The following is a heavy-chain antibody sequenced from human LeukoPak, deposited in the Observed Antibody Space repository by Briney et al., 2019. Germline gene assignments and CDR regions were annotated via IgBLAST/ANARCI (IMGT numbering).Heavy chain of an antibody. D-gene: IGHD3-10*01. CDR3: ARVGSGSSDFDY. J-gene: IGHJ4*02. Sequence: SETLSLTCSVSGDSITYFYWSWIRQAAGKGLEWIGRFSSSGSTDYNASLKSRVTMSVDTSKNQLSLKVISVTAADTAVYYCARVGSGSSDFDYWGQGTLVTVSS. CDR1: GDSITYFY. V-gene: IGHV4-4*07. CDR2: FSSSGST.